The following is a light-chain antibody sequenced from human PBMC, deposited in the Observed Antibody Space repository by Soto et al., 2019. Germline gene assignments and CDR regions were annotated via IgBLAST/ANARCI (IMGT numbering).Light chain of an antibody. CDR1: QSVSSSY. V-gene: IGKV3-20*01. CDR3: QQYGSSPWT. Sequence: EIVLTQSPGTLSLSPGERATLSCRASQSVSSSYLAWYQHKAGQAPSLLIYGASTRATGVPDRFSGSGSGTDFTLTISRLEPEDFAVYYCQQYGSSPWTFGQGTKVEIK. J-gene: IGKJ1*01. CDR2: GAS.